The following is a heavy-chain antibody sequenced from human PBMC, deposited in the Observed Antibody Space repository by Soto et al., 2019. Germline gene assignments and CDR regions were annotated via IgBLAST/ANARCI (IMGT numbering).Heavy chain of an antibody. CDR1: GGSISSYY. D-gene: IGHD1-1*01. Sequence: SETLSLTCTVSGGSISSYYWSWIRQPPGKGLEWIGYIYYSGSTNYNPSLKSRVTISVDTSKNQFSLKLSSVTAADTAVYYCARDRGTVYYYYGMDVWGQGTTVTVSS. CDR3: ARDRGTVYYYYGMDV. V-gene: IGHV4-59*01. J-gene: IGHJ6*02. CDR2: IYYSGST.